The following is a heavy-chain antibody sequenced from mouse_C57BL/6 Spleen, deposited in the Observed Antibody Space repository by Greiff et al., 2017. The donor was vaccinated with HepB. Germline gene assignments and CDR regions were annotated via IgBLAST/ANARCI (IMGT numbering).Heavy chain of an antibody. V-gene: IGHV1-55*01. CDR1: GYTFTSYW. CDR3: ARYGSLYFDY. CDR2: IYPGSGST. Sequence: QVHVKQPGAELVKPGASVKMSCKASGYTFTSYWITWVKQRPGQGLEWIGDIYPGSGSTNYNEKFKSKATLTVDTSSSTAYMQLSSLTSEDSAVYYCARYGSLYFDYWGQGTTLTVSS. J-gene: IGHJ2*01. D-gene: IGHD1-2*01.